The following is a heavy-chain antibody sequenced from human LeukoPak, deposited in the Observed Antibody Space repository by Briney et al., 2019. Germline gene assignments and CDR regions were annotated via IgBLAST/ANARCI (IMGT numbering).Heavy chain of an antibody. V-gene: IGHV3-23*01. J-gene: IGHJ4*02. CDR2: ISGSGGST. D-gene: IGHD6-13*01. CDR1: GFAFSSYA. CDR3: AKKPTWGIAAAGHEYYFDY. Sequence: GGSLRLSCAASGFAFSSYAMSWVRQAPGKGLEWVSDISGSGGSTYYADSVKGRFTISRDNSKNTLYLQMNSLRAEDTAVYYCAKKPTWGIAAAGHEYYFDYWGQGTLVTVSS.